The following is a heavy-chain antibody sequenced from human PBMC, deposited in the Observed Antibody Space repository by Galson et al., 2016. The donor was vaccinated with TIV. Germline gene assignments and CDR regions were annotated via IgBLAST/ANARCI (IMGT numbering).Heavy chain of an antibody. CDR2: ISDGGNT. D-gene: IGHD2-15*01. V-gene: IGHV3-66*02. CDR3: ARDRVVDATYYYYYYGMDV. J-gene: IGHJ6*02. CDR1: GLSVSINY. Sequence: LSCAASGLSVSINYMTWVRQAPGKGLEWVSLISDGGNTYYTDSVKGRFTISRENSKNTLYLQMNSLRIEDTAVYYCARDRVVDATYYYYYYGMDVWGQGTAVTVSS.